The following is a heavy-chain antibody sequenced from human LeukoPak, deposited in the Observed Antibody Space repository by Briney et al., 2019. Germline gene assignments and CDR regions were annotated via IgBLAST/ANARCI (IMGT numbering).Heavy chain of an antibody. CDR2: IIPIFGTA. CDR3: ARDLPTMEEGAYDY. Sequence: ASVKVPCKASGGTFSSYAISWVRQAPGQGLEWMGGIIPIFGTANYAQKFQGRVTITTDESTSTAYMELSSLRSEDTAVYYCARDLPTMEEGAYDYWGQGTLVTVSS. D-gene: IGHD5-24*01. CDR1: GGTFSSYA. J-gene: IGHJ4*02. V-gene: IGHV1-69*05.